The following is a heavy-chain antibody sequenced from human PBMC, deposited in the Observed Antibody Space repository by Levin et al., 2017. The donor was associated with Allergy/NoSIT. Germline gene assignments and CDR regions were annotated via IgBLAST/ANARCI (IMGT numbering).Heavy chain of an antibody. V-gene: IGHV4-4*07. CDR2: IYTSGST. CDR3: ARGRLHSYGWFGDNWFDP. Sequence: PGGSLRLSCTVSGGSISGYYWSWVRQPAGKTLEWIGRIYTSGSTNYNPSLKSRVTMSVDTSKNQVSLKVSSVTAADTAVYYCARGRLHSYGWFGDNWFDPWGQGILVTVSS. D-gene: IGHD3-10*01. CDR1: GGSISGYY. J-gene: IGHJ5*02.